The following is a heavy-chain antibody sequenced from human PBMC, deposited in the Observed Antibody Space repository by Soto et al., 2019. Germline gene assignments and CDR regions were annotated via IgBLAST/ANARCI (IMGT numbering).Heavy chain of an antibody. CDR3: TTDYGGKSFGY. CDR1: GFTFSHVW. Sequence: EVQLVESGGGLVQPGGSLIISCAASGFTFSHVWMGWVRQAPGKGLEWVGRIKSKDVGGTTDYAAPVKGRFFISRDDSKNTLSLQMNSLKTEDTAVYYCTTDYGGKSFGYWGQGDLVIGSS. J-gene: IGHJ4*02. V-gene: IGHV3-15*01. CDR2: IKSKDVGGTT. D-gene: IGHD4-17*01.